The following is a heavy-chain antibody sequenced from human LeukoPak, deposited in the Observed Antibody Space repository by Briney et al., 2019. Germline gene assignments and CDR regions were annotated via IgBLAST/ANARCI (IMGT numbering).Heavy chain of an antibody. D-gene: IGHD3-22*01. J-gene: IGHJ4*02. CDR1: GGSISSYY. V-gene: IGHV4-59*01. Sequence: SETLSLTCTVSGGSISSYYWSWIRQPPGKGLEWIWYIYYSGSTNYNPSLKSRVTISVDTSKNQFSLKLSSVTAADTAVYYCARGVMKYYYDSSGYYSLYFDYWGQGTLVTVSS. CDR3: ARGVMKYYYDSSGYYSLYFDY. CDR2: IYYSGST.